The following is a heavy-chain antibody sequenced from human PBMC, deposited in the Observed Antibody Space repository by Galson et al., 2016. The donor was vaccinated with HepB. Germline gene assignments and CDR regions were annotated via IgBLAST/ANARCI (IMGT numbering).Heavy chain of an antibody. V-gene: IGHV3-23*01. Sequence: VRQAPGKGLEWVAASSGRGTEYYAGSVRGRFTVSRDNSKNTLYLQLNGLRVEDTAIYYCAKQRGHPVNSYYFDYWGQGALVTVSS. J-gene: IGHJ4*02. CDR3: AKQRGHPVNSYYFDY. CDR2: SSGRGTE. D-gene: IGHD5-12*01.